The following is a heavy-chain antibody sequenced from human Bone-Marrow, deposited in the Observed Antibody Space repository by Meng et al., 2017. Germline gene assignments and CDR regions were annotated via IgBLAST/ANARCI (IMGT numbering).Heavy chain of an antibody. CDR1: GFTFSSYW. CDR2: INSDGSST. J-gene: IGHJ5*02. D-gene: IGHD6-13*01. V-gene: IGHV3-74*01. CDR3: VRDRQQTNWFDP. Sequence: ELQLVESGGGLVQPGGSLRLSCAASGFTFSSYWMHWVRQVPGKGLVWVSRINSDGSSTNYADSVKGRFTISRDNAKNTLDLQMNSLRAEDTAVYYCVRDRQQTNWFDPWGQGTLVTVSS.